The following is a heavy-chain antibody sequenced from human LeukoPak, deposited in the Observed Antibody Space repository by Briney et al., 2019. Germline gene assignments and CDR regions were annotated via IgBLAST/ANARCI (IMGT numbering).Heavy chain of an antibody. V-gene: IGHV3-7*01. CDR2: IKQDGSEK. D-gene: IGHD2-2*01. Sequence: PGGSLRLSCAASGSTFSSYWMSWVRQAPGKGLEWVANIKQDGSEKYYVDSVKGRFTISRDNAKNTLYLQMNSLRAEDTAVYYCATHIVVVPASSSPHTGFVYWGQGTLVTVSS. CDR3: ATHIVVVPASSSPHTGFVY. CDR1: GSTFSSYW. J-gene: IGHJ4*02.